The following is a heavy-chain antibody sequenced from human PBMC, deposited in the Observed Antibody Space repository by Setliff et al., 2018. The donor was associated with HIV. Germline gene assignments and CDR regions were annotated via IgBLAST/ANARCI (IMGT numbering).Heavy chain of an antibody. Sequence: SVKVSCKASGGTFSSYAISWVRQAPGQGLEWMGGIIPIFGTAKYAQKFQGRVTITTDESTSTAYMELSSLGSEDTAVYYCARAKATRQARPTNCFDPWGQGTLVTVSS. CDR2: IIPIFGTA. CDR3: ARAKATRQARPTNCFDP. CDR1: GGTFSSYA. J-gene: IGHJ5*02. V-gene: IGHV1-69*05. D-gene: IGHD1-1*01.